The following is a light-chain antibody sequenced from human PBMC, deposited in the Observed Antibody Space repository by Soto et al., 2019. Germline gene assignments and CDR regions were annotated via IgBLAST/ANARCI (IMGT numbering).Light chain of an antibody. CDR1: RSISNN. CDR3: QQYNEWPPLT. CDR2: GAS. J-gene: IGKJ4*01. Sequence: IVMTQSPATLSASPGERDTLSCGASRSISNNVAWYQQKPGQAPRLLLYGASTRATGIPARFSASGSGTEFTLTISSLQSEDFAVYFCQQYNEWPPLTFGGGTKVEI. V-gene: IGKV3-15*01.